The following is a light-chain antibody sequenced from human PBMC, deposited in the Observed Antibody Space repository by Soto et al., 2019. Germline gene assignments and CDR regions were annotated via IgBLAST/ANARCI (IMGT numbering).Light chain of an antibody. J-gene: IGLJ1*01. V-gene: IGLV2-8*01. CDR2: EVT. CDR3: SSYVGSNNFV. CDR1: SSDVGGYNY. Sequence: QSALTQPPSASGSPGQSVTISCTGTSSDVGGYNYVSWYQQHPGKAPKLMIYEVTKRPSGVPDRFSGSKSGNTASLTVSGLQAEVEADYYCSSYVGSNNFVFGTGTKLTVL.